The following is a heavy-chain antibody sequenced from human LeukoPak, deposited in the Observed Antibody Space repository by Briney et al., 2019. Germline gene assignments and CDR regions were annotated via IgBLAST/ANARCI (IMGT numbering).Heavy chain of an antibody. CDR1: GFTFSSYA. CDR2: ISYDGSNK. J-gene: IGHJ3*02. V-gene: IGHV3-30*04. D-gene: IGHD3-3*01. Sequence: GRSLRLSCAASGFTFSSYAMHWVRQAPGKGLEWVAVISYDGSNKYYADSVKGRFTISRDNSKNTLYLQMNSLRAEDTAVYYCARGSGRFLSLDAFDIWGQGTMVTVSS. CDR3: ARGSGRFLSLDAFDI.